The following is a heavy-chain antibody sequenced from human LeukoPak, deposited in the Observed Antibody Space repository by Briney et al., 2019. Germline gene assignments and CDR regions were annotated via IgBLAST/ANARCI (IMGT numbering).Heavy chain of an antibody. D-gene: IGHD2-8*02. CDR2: ISSRSTYI. CDR1: GFSFSDYY. J-gene: IGHJ4*02. CDR3: ARGGTGAFDY. Sequence: GGSLRLTCTASGFSFSDYYMSWIRQAPGKGLEWISYISSRSTYISDADSVKGRFTISRDNAKNLLFLQMNSLRVEDTALYYCARGGTGAFDYWGQGILVTVSS. V-gene: IGHV3-11*06.